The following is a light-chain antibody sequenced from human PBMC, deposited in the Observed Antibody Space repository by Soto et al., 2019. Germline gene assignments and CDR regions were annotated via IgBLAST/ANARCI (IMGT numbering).Light chain of an antibody. Sequence: QSALTQPASVSGSPGQSITISCTGTSSDVGGFNYVSWYQQHPGRVPKLLIYEVTHRPSGVSDRFSGSKSGNTASLTISRVRPEDESAYYCIAYATSGTWVFGGGTKLTVL. V-gene: IGLV2-14*03. J-gene: IGLJ3*02. CDR2: EVT. CDR1: SSDVGGFNY. CDR3: IAYATSGTWV.